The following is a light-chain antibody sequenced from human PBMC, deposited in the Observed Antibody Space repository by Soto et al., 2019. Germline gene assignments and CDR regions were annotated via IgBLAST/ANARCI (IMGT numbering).Light chain of an antibody. Sequence: DIQMTQSPSILSASVGDRVSITCRASQSISTWLAWYQQEPGKAPKLLIHKASSLQSGVPSRFSGSGSGTDFTLTISSLHPDDFATYYCQQYNSYSPTFGQGTKVDIK. CDR1: QSISTW. J-gene: IGKJ1*01. CDR3: QQYNSYSPT. CDR2: KAS. V-gene: IGKV1-5*03.